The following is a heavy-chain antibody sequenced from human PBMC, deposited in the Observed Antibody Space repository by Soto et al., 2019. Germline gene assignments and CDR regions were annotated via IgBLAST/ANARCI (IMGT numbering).Heavy chain of an antibody. CDR2: IYWDDDK. J-gene: IGHJ2*01. Sequence: QITLKESGPTLVKPTQTLTLTCTFSGFSLSTSGVGVGWIRQPPGKALEWLALIYWDDDKRYSPSLKSRLTITKDTSKNQVVLTMTNMDPVDTATYYCARRRKDVYNSWYLDLWGRGTLVTVSS. CDR1: GFSLSTSGVG. V-gene: IGHV2-5*02. CDR3: ARRRKDVYNSWYLDL. D-gene: IGHD1-1*01.